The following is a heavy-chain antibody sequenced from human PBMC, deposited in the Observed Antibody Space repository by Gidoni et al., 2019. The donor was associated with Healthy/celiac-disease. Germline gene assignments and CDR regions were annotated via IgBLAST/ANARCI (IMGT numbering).Heavy chain of an antibody. CDR3: ARYPYGSGSYMVDY. D-gene: IGHD3-10*01. CDR2: IYYSGST. V-gene: IGHV4-39*07. J-gene: IGHJ4*02. Sequence: QLQLQESGPGLVKPSEPLSLTCTVSGGSISSSSYYWGWIRQPPGKGLEWIGSIYYSGSTYYNPSLKSRVTISVDTSKNQFSLKLSSVTAADTAVYYCARYPYGSGSYMVDYWGQGTLVTVSS. CDR1: GGSISSSSYY.